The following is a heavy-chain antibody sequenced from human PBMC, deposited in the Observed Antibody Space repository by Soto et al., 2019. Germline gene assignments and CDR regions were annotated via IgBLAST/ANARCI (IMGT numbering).Heavy chain of an antibody. CDR3: AKVFYYQDSSGYYYFDY. CDR2: ISGCGSTI. D-gene: IGHD3-22*01. J-gene: IGHJ4*01. V-gene: IGHV3-23*01. CDR1: GFTFSIYA. Sequence: GGSLRLSCAASGFTFSIYAVSWVRQAPGKGAEWISSISGCGSTIYYADSVKGRFTISRENAKKALYLRVSGLRAEDTAVNICAKVFYYQDSSGYYYFDYWGHGTLVNISS.